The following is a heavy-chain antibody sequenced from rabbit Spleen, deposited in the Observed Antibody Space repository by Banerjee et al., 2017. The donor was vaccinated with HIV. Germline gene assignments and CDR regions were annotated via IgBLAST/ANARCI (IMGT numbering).Heavy chain of an antibody. D-gene: IGHD8-1*01. V-gene: IGHV1S45*01. CDR2: INIVTGKS. CDR3: ARDAGTGDYIDVYFDL. CDR1: GVSLNDKDV. Sequence: EQLEESGGGLVKPEGSLTLTCKASGVSLNDKDVMCWVRQAPGKGLEWIACINIVTGKSVYASWAKGRFIMFRTSSTTVTLQMTSLTVADTATYFCARDAGTGDYIDVYFDLWGQGTLVTVS. J-gene: IGHJ4*01.